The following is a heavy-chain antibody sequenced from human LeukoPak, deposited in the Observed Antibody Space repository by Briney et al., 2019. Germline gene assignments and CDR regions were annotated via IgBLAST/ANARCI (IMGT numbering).Heavy chain of an antibody. J-gene: IGHJ4*02. CDR2: ICNSGNTT. D-gene: IGHD1-1*01. CDR3: ARVFSNPTGNDY. V-gene: IGHV3-48*03. Sequence: GGSLRLSCAASGFTFSRYTIHWVRQAPGKRLEWVSYICNSGNTTFYADSVKGRFTISRDNGKNSLYLQMNSLRAEDTAVYYCARVFSNPTGNDYWGQGTLVTVSS. CDR1: GFTFSRYT.